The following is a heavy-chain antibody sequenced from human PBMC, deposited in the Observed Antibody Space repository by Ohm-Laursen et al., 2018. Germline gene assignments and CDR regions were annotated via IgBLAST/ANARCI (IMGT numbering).Heavy chain of an antibody. D-gene: IGHD2-21*01. CDR1: GFSLSTSGMC. V-gene: IGHV2-5*01. Sequence: TQTLTLTCPFSGFSLSTSGMCVSWIRQPPGKALEWLALIYWNDDKRYRPSLKGRLTITKDTSKNQVVLTMTNMDTVDTGTYYCAHRQELWSWGQGTLVTVSS. CDR2: IYWNDDK. J-gene: IGHJ5*02. CDR3: AHRQELWS.